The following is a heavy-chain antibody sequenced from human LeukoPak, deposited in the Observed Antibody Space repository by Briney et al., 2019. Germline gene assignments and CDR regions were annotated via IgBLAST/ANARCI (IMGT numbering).Heavy chain of an antibody. V-gene: IGHV1-69*06. Sequence: SVKASCKASGGTFSSYAISWVRQAPGQGLEWMGGIIPIFGTANYAQKFQGRVTITADKSTSTAYMELSSLRSEDTAVYYCARDGGNYYYGMDVWGKGTTVTVSS. D-gene: IGHD3-16*01. CDR1: GGTFSSYA. CDR2: IIPIFGTA. J-gene: IGHJ6*04. CDR3: ARDGGNYYYGMDV.